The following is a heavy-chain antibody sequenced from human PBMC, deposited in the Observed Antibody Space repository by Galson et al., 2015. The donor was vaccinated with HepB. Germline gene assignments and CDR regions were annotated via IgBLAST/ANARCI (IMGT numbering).Heavy chain of an antibody. D-gene: IGHD2-15*01. Sequence: ETLSLTCAVYGGSFSGYYWSWIRQPPGKGLEWIGEINHSGSTNYNPSLKSRVTISVDTSKNQFSLKLSSVTAADKAVYYCARRSRYCSGGSCYPNWFDPWGQGTLVTVSS. CDR2: INHSGST. J-gene: IGHJ5*02. CDR1: GGSFSGYY. CDR3: ARRSRYCSGGSCYPNWFDP. V-gene: IGHV4-34*01.